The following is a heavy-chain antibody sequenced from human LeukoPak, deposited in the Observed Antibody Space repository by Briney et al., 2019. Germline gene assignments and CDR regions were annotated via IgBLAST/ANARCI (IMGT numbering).Heavy chain of an antibody. CDR2: IYHSPST. D-gene: IGHD7-27*01. CDR1: GYSIRSGYY. CDR3: ARVSASWGFDF. J-gene: IGHJ4*02. Sequence: SETLSLTCSVSGYSIRSGYYWAWIRQPPGKGLEWIATIYHSPSTYYNPSLKSRVTISVDTSRNRFSLKVNSVTAADTAVYYCARVSASWGFDFWGQGALVTVSS. V-gene: IGHV4-38-2*02.